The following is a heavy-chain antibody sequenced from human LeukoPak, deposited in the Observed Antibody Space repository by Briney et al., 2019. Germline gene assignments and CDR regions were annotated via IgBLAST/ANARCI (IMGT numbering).Heavy chain of an antibody. Sequence: PSETLSLTCAVYGGSFSGYYWSWIRQSPGKGLEWIGYIYYSGSTNYNPSLKSRVTISVDTSKIQFSLKLSSVTAADTAVYYCARDRGGFGELLGYFDYWGQGTLVTVSS. CDR2: IYYSGST. V-gene: IGHV4-59*01. J-gene: IGHJ4*02. D-gene: IGHD3-10*01. CDR3: ARDRGGFGELLGYFDY. CDR1: GGSFSGYY.